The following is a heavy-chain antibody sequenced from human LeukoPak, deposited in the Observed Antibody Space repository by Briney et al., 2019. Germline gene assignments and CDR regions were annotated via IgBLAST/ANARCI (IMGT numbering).Heavy chain of an antibody. J-gene: IGHJ4*02. CDR1: GFTFSSYG. V-gene: IGHV3-7*01. Sequence: GGSLRLSCAASGFTFSSYGMHWVRQAPGKGLEWVANINQDGSEKNYVDSVKGRFTISRDNAKNSLYLQVNSLRAEDTALYYCASSYYYDGDYWGQGTLVTVSS. CDR2: INQDGSEK. CDR3: ASSYYYDGDY. D-gene: IGHD3-22*01.